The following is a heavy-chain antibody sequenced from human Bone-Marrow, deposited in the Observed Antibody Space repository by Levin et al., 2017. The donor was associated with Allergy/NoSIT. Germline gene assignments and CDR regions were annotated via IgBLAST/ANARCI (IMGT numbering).Heavy chain of an antibody. Sequence: GGSLRLSCAASGFTFSNAWMSWVRQAPGKGLEWVGRIKSKTDGGTTDYAAPVKGRFTISRDDSKNTLYLQMNSLKTEDTAVYYCTAKIEYYDILTGYSDYWGQGTLVTVSS. D-gene: IGHD3-9*01. CDR1: GFTFSNAW. J-gene: IGHJ4*02. V-gene: IGHV3-15*01. CDR2: IKSKTDGGTT. CDR3: TAKIEYYDILTGYSDY.